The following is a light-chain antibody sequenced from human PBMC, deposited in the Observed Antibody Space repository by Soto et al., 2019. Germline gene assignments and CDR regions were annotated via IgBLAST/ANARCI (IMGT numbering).Light chain of an antibody. CDR1: QSVSSY. CDR3: QKRSNWPLT. CDR2: DAS. Sequence: EIVLTQSPATLSLSPGERATLSCRASQSVSSYLAWYQQKPGQAPRLLIYDASNRATGIPARFSGSGSGTDFPLIISSLEPEDVAVYYCQKRSNWPLTFGPGTKVDIK. V-gene: IGKV3-11*01. J-gene: IGKJ3*01.